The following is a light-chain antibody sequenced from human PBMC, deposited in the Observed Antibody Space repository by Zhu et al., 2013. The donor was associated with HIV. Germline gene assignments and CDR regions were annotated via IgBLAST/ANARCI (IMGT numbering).Light chain of an antibody. CDR3: QVWDNTTGHPNVV. Sequence: SYVLTQPPSVSVAPGQTARITCGGNKIGGKSVHWYQHKPGQAPVLVVYDDDDRPSGIPERFSGSNSATTATLTISRVEAGDEADYYCQVWDNTTGHPNVVFGGGTKLTVL. CDR2: DDD. CDR1: KIGGKS. J-gene: IGLJ2*01. V-gene: IGLV3-21*02.